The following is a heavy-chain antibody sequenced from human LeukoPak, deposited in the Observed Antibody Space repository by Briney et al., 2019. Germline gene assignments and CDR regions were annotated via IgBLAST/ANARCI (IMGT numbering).Heavy chain of an antibody. D-gene: IGHD3-9*01. V-gene: IGHV1-2*02. J-gene: IGHJ6*02. CDR1: GYTFTGYY. CDR2: INPNSGGT. CDR3: AREYYDILTGYENYYYYGMDV. Sequence: ASVKVSCKASGYTFTGYYMHWVRQAPGQGLEWMGWINPNSGGTNYAQKFQGRATMTRDTSTSTAYMELSRLRSDDTAVYYCAREYYDILTGYENYYYYGMDVWGQGTTVTVSS.